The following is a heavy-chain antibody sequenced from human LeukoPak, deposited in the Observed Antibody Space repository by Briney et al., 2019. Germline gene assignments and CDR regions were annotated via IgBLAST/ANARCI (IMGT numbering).Heavy chain of an antibody. D-gene: IGHD6-13*01. J-gene: IGHJ6*03. CDR2: IKQGGSEK. CDR3: ARGSPGTFYYYYMDV. V-gene: IGHV3-7*01. Sequence: GGSLRLSCAASGFTFSSYWMSWVRQAPGKGLEWVANIKQGGSEKYYVDSVKGRFTISRDNAKNSLYLQMNSLRAEDTAVYYCARGSPGTFYYYYMDVWGKGTTVTVSS. CDR1: GFTFSSYW.